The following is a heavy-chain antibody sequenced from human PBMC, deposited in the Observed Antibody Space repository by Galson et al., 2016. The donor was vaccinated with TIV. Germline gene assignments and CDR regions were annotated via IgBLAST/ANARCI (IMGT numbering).Heavy chain of an antibody. J-gene: IGHJ3*02. CDR1: GGTFSNYA. D-gene: IGHD3-10*01. Sequence: SVKVSCKASGGTFSNYAITWVRQAPGQGLEWMGRILPIYGTTVYAQTFQDRLTLTAERSTGTANMELSSLRSEDTAMYYCARGSLYGSSSPGIFDIWGQGTQVTVSS. V-gene: IGHV1-69*06. CDR2: ILPIYGTT. CDR3: ARGSLYGSSSPGIFDI.